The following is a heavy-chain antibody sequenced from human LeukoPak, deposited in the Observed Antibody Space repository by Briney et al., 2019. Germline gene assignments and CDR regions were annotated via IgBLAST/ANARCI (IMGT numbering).Heavy chain of an antibody. J-gene: IGHJ4*02. V-gene: IGHV1-8*01. CDR2: MNPNSGNT. D-gene: IGHD3-3*01. Sequence: ASVKVSCKASVYTFTSYDISWVRQATGQGLEWMGWMNPNSGNTGYAQKFQGRVTMTRNTSISTAYMELSSLRSEDTAVYYCGRGQKYYDFWRGYYRPAFDYWGQGTLVTVSS. CDR3: GRGQKYYDFWRGYYRPAFDY. CDR1: VYTFTSYD.